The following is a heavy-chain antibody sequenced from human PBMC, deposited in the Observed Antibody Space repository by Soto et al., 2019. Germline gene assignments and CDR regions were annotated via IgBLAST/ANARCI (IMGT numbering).Heavy chain of an antibody. V-gene: IGHV4-31*03. CDR1: GGSINSGGYY. CDR2: IYYSGST. CDR3: VRTYGSGSYYDAFDI. Sequence: TSDTLSLTCTVSGGSINSGGYYWSLIRQHPGKGLEWIGYIYYSGSTYYNPSLKSRVTISVDTSKNQFSLKLSSVTAADTAVYYCVRTYGSGSYYDAFDIWGQGTMVT. D-gene: IGHD3-10*01. J-gene: IGHJ3*02.